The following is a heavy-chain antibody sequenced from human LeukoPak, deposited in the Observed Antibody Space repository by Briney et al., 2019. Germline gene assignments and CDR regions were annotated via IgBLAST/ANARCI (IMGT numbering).Heavy chain of an antibody. Sequence: GASVKVSCKASGYTFTGYYMHWVRQAPGQGLEWMGWINPNSGGTNYAQKFQGRVTMTRDTSISPAYMELRRLRSDDTSVYYCATTGGYYVFDYWGQGTLVSVSS. CDR1: GYTFTGYY. CDR2: INPNSGGT. D-gene: IGHD3-22*01. V-gene: IGHV1-2*02. CDR3: ATTGGYYVFDY. J-gene: IGHJ4*02.